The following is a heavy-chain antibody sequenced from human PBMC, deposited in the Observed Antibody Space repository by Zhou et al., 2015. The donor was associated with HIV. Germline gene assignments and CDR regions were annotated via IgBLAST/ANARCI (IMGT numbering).Heavy chain of an antibody. CDR2: IWYDGINK. Sequence: QVQLVESGGGVVQPGRSLRLSCAASGFTFSSHGMHWVRQAPGKGLEWVAVIWYDGINKYYADSVKGRFTISRDNSKNTLYLQMNSLRAEDTAVYYCARRDCTITSCYPDYWGQGTLVIVSS. J-gene: IGHJ4*02. D-gene: IGHD2-2*01. CDR1: GFTFSSHG. CDR3: ARRDCTITSCYPDY. V-gene: IGHV3-33*01.